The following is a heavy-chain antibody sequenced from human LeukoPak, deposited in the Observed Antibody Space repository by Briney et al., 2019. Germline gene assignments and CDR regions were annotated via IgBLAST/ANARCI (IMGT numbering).Heavy chain of an antibody. CDR1: GFTFSNYP. D-gene: IGHD5-12*01. CDR2: ISSSSSYI. CDR3: ARGLSGYDLKTNFDY. V-gene: IGHV3-21*01. Sequence: GRSLRLSCAASGFTFSNYPMNWVRQAPGKGLEWVSSISSSSSYIYYADSVKGRFTISRDNAKNSLYLQMNSLRAEDTAVYYCARGLSGYDLKTNFDYWGQGTLVTVSS. J-gene: IGHJ4*02.